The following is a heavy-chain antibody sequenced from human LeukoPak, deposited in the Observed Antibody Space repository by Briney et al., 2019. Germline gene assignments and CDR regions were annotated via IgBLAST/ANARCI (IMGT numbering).Heavy chain of an antibody. CDR1: GYTFTGHY. CDR2: INPNSGST. CDR3: ARAAGITRTTVWFDP. V-gene: IGHV1-2*02. J-gene: IGHJ5*02. D-gene: IGHD1-7*01. Sequence: GASVKVSCKASGYTFTGHYMHRVRQAPGQGREWMGWINPNSGSTNYAQKFQGRVTMTRDTSISTAYMELSRLRSDVTGVYYCARAAGITRTTVWFDPWGQGTLVTVSS.